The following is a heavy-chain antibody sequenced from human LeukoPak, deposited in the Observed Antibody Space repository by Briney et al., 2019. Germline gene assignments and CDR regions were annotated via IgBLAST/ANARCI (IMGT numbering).Heavy chain of an antibody. V-gene: IGHV4-31*11. Sequence: PSETLSLTCAVSGGSVSDGGYYWSWIRQHPGKGLEWIGYIYDSGATYYSPALQIRVAISVDTSDNKFSLKLRSLTAADTAVYYCARGGDRRGFDYWGQGTLVTVSS. D-gene: IGHD1-14*01. CDR1: GGSVSDGGYY. CDR3: ARGGDRRGFDY. J-gene: IGHJ4*02. CDR2: IYDSGAT.